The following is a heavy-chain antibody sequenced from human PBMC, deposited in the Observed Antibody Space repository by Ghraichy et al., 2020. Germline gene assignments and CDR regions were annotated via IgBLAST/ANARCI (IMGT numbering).Heavy chain of an antibody. CDR2: INPNSGGT. CDR1: GYTFTGYS. CDR3: ARSAHVDTAKDDAFDI. V-gene: IGHV1-2*02. Sequence: ASVKVSCKASGYTFTGYSMHWVRQAPGQGLEWMGWINPNSGGTNYAQKFQGRVTMTRDTSISTAYMELSRLRSDDTAVYYCARSAHVDTAKDDAFDIWGQGIMVTVS. D-gene: IGHD5-18*01. J-gene: IGHJ3*02.